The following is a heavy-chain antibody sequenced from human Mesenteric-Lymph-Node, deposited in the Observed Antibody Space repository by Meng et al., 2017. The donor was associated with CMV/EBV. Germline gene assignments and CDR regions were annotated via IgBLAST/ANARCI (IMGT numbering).Heavy chain of an antibody. CDR2: IYHSGST. D-gene: IGHD5-12*01. CDR3: ARRYSGYDYPFDY. J-gene: IGHJ4*02. V-gene: IGHV4-4*02. CDR1: GGYISSSNW. Sequence: AVSGGYISSSNWWSWVRQPPGKGLEWIGEIYHSGSTNYNPSLQSRITISVDKSKNQFSLKLSSVTAADTTVYYCARRYSGYDYPFDYWGQGALVTVSS.